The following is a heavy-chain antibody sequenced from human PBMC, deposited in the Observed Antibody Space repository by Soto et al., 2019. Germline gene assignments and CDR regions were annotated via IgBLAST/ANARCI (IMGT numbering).Heavy chain of an antibody. CDR2: VYHSGTT. V-gene: IGHV4-38-2*01. Sequence: PSETLSLTCAVSGYSVSSGYYWGWIRQPPGKVLEWIGTVYHSGTTYYNPSLKSRVTISLDTSKNQFSLTLSSVTAADTAMYYCTGSPYSSSWYAGYWGRGTQVAVSS. J-gene: IGHJ4*02. CDR1: GYSVSSGYY. D-gene: IGHD6-13*01. CDR3: TGSPYSSSWYAGY.